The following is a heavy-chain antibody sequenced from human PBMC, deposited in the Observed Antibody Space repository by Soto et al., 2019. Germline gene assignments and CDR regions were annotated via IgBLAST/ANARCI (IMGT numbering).Heavy chain of an antibody. CDR2: ISWNSGSI. Sequence: QPGGSLRLSCAASGFTFDDYAMHWVRQAPGKGLEWVSGISWNSGSIGYADSVKGRFTISRDNAKNSLYLQMNSLRAEDTALYYCAKDMSGYSYGYTLFDYWGQGTLVTVSS. V-gene: IGHV3-9*01. CDR1: GFTFDDYA. CDR3: AKDMSGYSYGYTLFDY. J-gene: IGHJ4*02. D-gene: IGHD5-18*01.